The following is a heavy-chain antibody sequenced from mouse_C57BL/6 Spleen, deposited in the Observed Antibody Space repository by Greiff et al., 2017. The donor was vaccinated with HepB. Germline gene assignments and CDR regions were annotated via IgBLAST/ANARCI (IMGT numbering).Heavy chain of an antibody. CDR1: GYTFTSYD. Sequence: QVQLQQSGPELVKPGASVKLSCKASGYTFTSYDINWVKQRPGQGLEWIGWIYPRDGSTKYNEKFKGKATLTVDTSSSTAYMELHSLTSEDSAVYFCAISDSYSPPWFAYWGQGTLVTVSA. V-gene: IGHV1-85*01. D-gene: IGHD2-12*01. CDR2: IYPRDGST. J-gene: IGHJ3*01. CDR3: AISDSYSPPWFAY.